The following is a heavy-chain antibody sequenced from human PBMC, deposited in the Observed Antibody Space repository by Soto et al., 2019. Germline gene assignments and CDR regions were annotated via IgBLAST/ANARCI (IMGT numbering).Heavy chain of an antibody. CDR3: ARAAQFGEQYY. Sequence: QVQLQESGPGLVKPSETLSLTCIVSGGSISSYYWSWIRQPAGKGLEWIGRIYVSGITDYNPSLKRRVTMSADTSKNQLSLKLSSVTAADTAVYYCARAAQFGEQYYWGQGTLGSVSS. V-gene: IGHV4-4*07. CDR1: GGSISSYY. D-gene: IGHD3-10*01. J-gene: IGHJ4*02. CDR2: IYVSGIT.